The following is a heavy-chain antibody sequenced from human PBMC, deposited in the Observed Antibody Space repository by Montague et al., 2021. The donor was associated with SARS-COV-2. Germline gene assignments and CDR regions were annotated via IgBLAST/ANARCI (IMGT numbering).Heavy chain of an antibody. CDR2: IYDSEST. D-gene: IGHD2-15*01. Sequence: SETLSLTCTVSGLSISSSYWSWIRQAPGKGLEWIGYIYDSESTNYNPSLQSRVTISVDTSKNQFSLKLSSLTTADTAGYYCARDGNRWSALRYWGQGTLVTVSS. CDR1: GLSISSSY. J-gene: IGHJ4*02. CDR3: ARDGNRWSALRY. V-gene: IGHV4-59*01.